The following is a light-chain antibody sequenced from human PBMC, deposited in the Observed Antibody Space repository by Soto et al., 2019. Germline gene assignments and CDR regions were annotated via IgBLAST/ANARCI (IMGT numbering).Light chain of an antibody. CDR1: SRDVGNYNF. CDR2: EVD. CDR3: CSYAVRNNFYV. V-gene: IGLV2-8*01. J-gene: IGLJ1*01. Sequence: QSALTQPPSASGSPGQSVTISCTGTSRDVGNYNFVSWYQHLPGKAPKLIIYEVDKRPSGVPDRFSGSKSGNTASLTVSGLQAEDVADYCCCSYAVRNNFYVFASGTKVTVL.